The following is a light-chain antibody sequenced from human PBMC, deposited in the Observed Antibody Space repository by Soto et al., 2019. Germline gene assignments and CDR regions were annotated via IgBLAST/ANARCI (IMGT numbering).Light chain of an antibody. CDR3: CSYAGSSTFVV. CDR2: EGS. V-gene: IGLV2-23*03. Sequence: QSALTQPASVSGSPGQSITISCTGTSSDVGSYNLVSWYQQHPGKAPKVMIYEGSKRPSGVSNRFSGSKSGNTASLTISGLQAEDKADYYCCSYAGSSTFVVFGGGTKVTVL. J-gene: IGLJ2*01. CDR1: SSDVGSYNL.